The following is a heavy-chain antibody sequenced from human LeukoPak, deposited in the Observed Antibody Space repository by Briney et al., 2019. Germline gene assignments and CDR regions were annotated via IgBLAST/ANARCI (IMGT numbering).Heavy chain of an antibody. CDR2: IRYDGSNR. J-gene: IGHJ4*02. Sequence: PGGSLRLSCAASGFTFSSYGMHRVRQAPGKGLEWVAFIRYDGSNRYYADSVKGRFTISRDNSKNTLYLQMNSLRAEDTAVYYCAKGERTVVVVVAAIDYWGQGTLVTVSS. CDR1: GFTFSSYG. V-gene: IGHV3-30*02. D-gene: IGHD2-15*01. CDR3: AKGERTVVVVVAAIDY.